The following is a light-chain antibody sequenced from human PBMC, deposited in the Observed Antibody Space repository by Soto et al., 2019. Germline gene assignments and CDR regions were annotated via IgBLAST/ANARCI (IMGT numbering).Light chain of an antibody. V-gene: IGKV3-11*02. CDR3: QQGSDGTRK. CDR2: DAS. J-gene: IGKJ1*01. CDR1: QSVSSY. Sequence: EIVLTQSPATLSLSPGERAILSCRASQSVSSYFAWYQQKPGQAPRLLIYDASNRATGIPARFSGSGSGRDFTLTISSLQHEEFGICCLQQGSDGTRKFGQGT.